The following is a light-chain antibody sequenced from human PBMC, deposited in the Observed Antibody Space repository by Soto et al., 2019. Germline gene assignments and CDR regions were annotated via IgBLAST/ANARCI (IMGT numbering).Light chain of an antibody. V-gene: IGKV3-20*01. Sequence: EIVLTQSPGTLSLSPGERATLSCRASQSVSSSYLAWYQQKPGQAPRLLIYGASSRATGIPDRFSGSGSGTDFNLTISRLEPEDFAVYYCKQYGSSPPITFGPGTKVDIK. CDR3: KQYGSSPPIT. CDR1: QSVSSSY. J-gene: IGKJ3*01. CDR2: GAS.